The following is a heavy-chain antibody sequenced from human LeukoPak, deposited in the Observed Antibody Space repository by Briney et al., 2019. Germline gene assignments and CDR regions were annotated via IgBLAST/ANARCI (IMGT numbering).Heavy chain of an antibody. Sequence: GGSLRLSCVASGFTFSSYAMHWVRQAPGKGLEWLAVISYNGGKKYYVDSVKGRFTISRDNSKNTLSLQMNSLRAEDTAVYYCAKDKGWQLLYFDYWGQGTLVTVSS. V-gene: IGHV3-30*18. CDR2: ISYNGGKK. CDR1: GFTFSSYA. CDR3: AKDKGWQLLYFDY. D-gene: IGHD1-26*01. J-gene: IGHJ4*02.